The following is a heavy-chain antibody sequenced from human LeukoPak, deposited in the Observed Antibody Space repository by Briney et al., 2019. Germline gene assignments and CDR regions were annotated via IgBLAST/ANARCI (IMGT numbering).Heavy chain of an antibody. D-gene: IGHD3-16*01. J-gene: IGHJ4*02. V-gene: IGHV1-24*01. Sequence: GASVKVSCKVSGYTLTELSMHWVRQAPGKGLEWMGGFDPEEGETIYAQKFQGRVTMTRDTSISTAYMELSRLRSDDTAVYYCARVRYRLAETYIDYWGQGTLVTVSS. CDR1: GYTLTELS. CDR3: ARVRYRLAETYIDY. CDR2: FDPEEGET.